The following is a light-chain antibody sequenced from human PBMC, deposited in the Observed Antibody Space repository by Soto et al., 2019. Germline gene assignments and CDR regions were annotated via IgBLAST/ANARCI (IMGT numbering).Light chain of an antibody. J-gene: IGLJ2*01. CDR2: EVN. Sequence: QSALTQPASVSGSPAQSITISCTGNSSDVGGYNYVSWYQQHPGKAPKLLIFEVNNRPSGVSNRFSGSKSGNTASLTISGLQAEDEADYYCSSYTGSSTLEVFGGGTQLTVL. CDR3: SSYTGSSTLEV. CDR1: SSDVGGYNY. V-gene: IGLV2-14*01.